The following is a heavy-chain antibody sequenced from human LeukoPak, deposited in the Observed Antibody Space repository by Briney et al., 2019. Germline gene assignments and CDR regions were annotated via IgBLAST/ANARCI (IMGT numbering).Heavy chain of an antibody. D-gene: IGHD6-19*01. Sequence: TGGSLRLSCAASGFTFSSYAMSWVRQAPGKGLEWVSAISGSGGSTYYADSVKGRFTISRDNSKNTLYLQMNSLRAEDTAVYYCAKDISSGWYAFDYWGQGTLVTVSS. CDR2: ISGSGGST. CDR3: AKDISSGWYAFDY. J-gene: IGHJ4*02. CDR1: GFTFSSYA. V-gene: IGHV3-23*01.